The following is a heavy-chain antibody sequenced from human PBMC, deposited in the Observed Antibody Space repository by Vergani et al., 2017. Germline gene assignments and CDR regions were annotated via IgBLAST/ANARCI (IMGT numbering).Heavy chain of an antibody. Sequence: EVQLLESGGGLVQPGGSLRLSCAASGFTFSSYAMNWVRQAPGKGLEWVSSISASGGIKYYSDSVKGRFTVSRDNSKITLYLQINNLEAEDTAVYYCMASAYWGQGILVTVSS. D-gene: IGHD5-24*01. V-gene: IGHV3-23*01. CDR2: ISASGGIK. CDR1: GFTFSSYA. J-gene: IGHJ4*02. CDR3: MASAY.